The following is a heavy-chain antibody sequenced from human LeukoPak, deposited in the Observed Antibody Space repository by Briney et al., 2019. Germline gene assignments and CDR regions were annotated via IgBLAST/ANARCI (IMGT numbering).Heavy chain of an antibody. J-gene: IGHJ3*02. V-gene: IGHV3-48*03. CDR2: ISRGGSTI. D-gene: IGHD1-26*01. Sequence: GGSLRLSCAASGFTFSSSEMNWVRQAPGKGLEWISYISRGGSTIYYADSVRGRFAISRDNAKNSLYLQMNSLRAADTAVYYCARDKDKGATRRPSTFDIWGQGTMVTVSS. CDR3: ARDKDKGATRRPSTFDI. CDR1: GFTFSSSE.